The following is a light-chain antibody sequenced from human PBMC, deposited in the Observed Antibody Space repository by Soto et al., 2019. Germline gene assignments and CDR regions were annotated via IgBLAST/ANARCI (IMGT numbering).Light chain of an antibody. V-gene: IGKV3-20*01. CDR3: QQYGSSPKMYT. Sequence: ELVLTQSPGTLSLSPGERATLSCRASQSVSSSYLAWYQQKPGQAPRLLIYGASSRVTGIPDRFGGSGSGTDFTLTISRLEPEDFAVYYCQQYGSSPKMYTFGQGTKLEIK. CDR1: QSVSSSY. CDR2: GAS. J-gene: IGKJ2*01.